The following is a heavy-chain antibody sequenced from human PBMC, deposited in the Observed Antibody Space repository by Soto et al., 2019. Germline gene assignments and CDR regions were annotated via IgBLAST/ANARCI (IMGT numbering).Heavy chain of an antibody. CDR3: ARLNWNDYYYGMDV. V-gene: IGHV4-34*01. D-gene: IGHD1-1*01. Sequence: SETLSLTCAVYGGSFSGYYWSWIRQPPGKGLEWIGEINHSGSTNYNPSLKSRVTISVDTSKNQFSLKLSSVTAADTAVYYCARLNWNDYYYGMDVWGQGTTVTVSS. CDR1: GGSFSGYY. J-gene: IGHJ6*02. CDR2: INHSGST.